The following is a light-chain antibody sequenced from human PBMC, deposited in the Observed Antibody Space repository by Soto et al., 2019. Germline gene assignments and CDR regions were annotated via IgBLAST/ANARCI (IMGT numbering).Light chain of an antibody. Sequence: QSVLTQPPSASGTPGQRVTISCSGSSSNIGSNTVSWYQQLPGTAPKLLIYTNNQRPSWVPDRFSGSKSGTSASLAISGLQSEDEADYYCAAWYDSLNGVVFGGGTKLTVL. V-gene: IGLV1-44*01. CDR1: SSNIGSNT. CDR2: TNN. J-gene: IGLJ2*01. CDR3: AAWYDSLNGVV.